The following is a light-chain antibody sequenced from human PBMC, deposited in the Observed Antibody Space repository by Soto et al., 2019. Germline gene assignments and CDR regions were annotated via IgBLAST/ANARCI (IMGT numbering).Light chain of an antibody. CDR1: QSVNNY. J-gene: IGKJ4*01. CDR2: GAS. CDR3: QQRSNWPLT. V-gene: IGKV3-11*01. Sequence: EIVLTQSPATLSLSPGERATLSCRASQSVNNYLAWYQQKPGQAPRLLIYGASNRATGIPTRFSGSGSGTDFTLTISSLEPEDFAVYYCQQRSNWPLTFGGGTKVEIK.